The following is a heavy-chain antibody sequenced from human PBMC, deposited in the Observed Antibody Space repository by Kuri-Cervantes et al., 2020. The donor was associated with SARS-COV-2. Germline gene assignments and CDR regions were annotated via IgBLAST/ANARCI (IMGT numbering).Heavy chain of an antibody. V-gene: IGHV1-2*04. CDR1: GYTLTGYY. CDR2: INPNSGGT. Sequence: ASVKVSCKDSGYTLTGYYMHWVRQAPGQGLEWMGLINPNSGGTNYEQKFQGWVTMTRDTSISKVYMELSRLRSDDTAVYYCARSTSFCRLVVISQGGAFDIWGQGTMVTVSS. J-gene: IGHJ3*02. CDR3: ARSTSFCRLVVISQGGAFDI. D-gene: IGHD3-22*01.